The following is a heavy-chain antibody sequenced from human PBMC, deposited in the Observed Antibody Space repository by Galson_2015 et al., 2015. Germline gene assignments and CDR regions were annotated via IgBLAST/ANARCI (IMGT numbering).Heavy chain of an antibody. Sequence: SLRLSCAASGFTFSSYGMHWVRQAPGRGLEWVAVISYDGSNKYYADSVKGRFTISRDNSKNTLYLQMNSLRAEDTAVYYCAKDSRFVQLERRYYYYYYMDVWGKGTTVT. D-gene: IGHD1-1*01. CDR2: ISYDGSNK. CDR3: AKDSRFVQLERRYYYYYYMDV. V-gene: IGHV3-30*18. CDR1: GFTFSSYG. J-gene: IGHJ6*03.